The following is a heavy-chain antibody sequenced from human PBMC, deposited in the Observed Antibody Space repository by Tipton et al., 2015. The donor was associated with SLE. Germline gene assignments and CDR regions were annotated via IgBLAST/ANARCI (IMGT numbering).Heavy chain of an antibody. CDR2: IYPGDSDT. CDR3: ARPFSYHRADAFDI. Sequence: QSGPEVKKPGESLKISCKGSGYSFTTYWIAWVRQMPGKGLEWMGIIYPGDSDTRYSPSFQGHVTISADKSISTAYLQWSSLKASDTAMYYCARPFSYHRADAFDIWGQGTMVTVSS. D-gene: IGHD1-26*01. J-gene: IGHJ3*02. V-gene: IGHV5-51*03. CDR1: GYSFTTYW.